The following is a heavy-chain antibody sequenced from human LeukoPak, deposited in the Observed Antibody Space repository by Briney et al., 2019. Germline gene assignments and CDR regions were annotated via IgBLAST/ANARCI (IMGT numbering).Heavy chain of an antibody. CDR1: GFTFDDYA. V-gene: IGHV3-9*01. CDR3: AKDIYSSSRYYYYGMDV. J-gene: IGHJ6*02. CDR2: ISWNSGSI. D-gene: IGHD6-13*01. Sequence: PGGSLRLSCAASGFTFDDYAMHWVRQAPGKGLEWVSGISWNSGSIGYADSVKGRFTISRDNAKNPLYLQMNSLRAEDTALYYCAKDIYSSSRYYYYGMDVWGQGTTVTVSS.